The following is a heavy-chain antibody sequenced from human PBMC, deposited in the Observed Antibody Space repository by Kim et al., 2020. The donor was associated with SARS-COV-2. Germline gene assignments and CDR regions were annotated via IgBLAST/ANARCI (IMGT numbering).Heavy chain of an antibody. Sequence: GESLKISCKGSGYSFTSYWISWVRQMPGKGLEWMGRIDPSDSYTNYSPSFQGHVTISADKSISTAYLQWSSLKASDTAMYYCARTYYYDSSGYWGIDYWGQGTLVTVSS. V-gene: IGHV5-10-1*01. CDR3: ARTYYYDSSGYWGIDY. D-gene: IGHD3-22*01. J-gene: IGHJ4*02. CDR1: GYSFTSYW. CDR2: IDPSDSYT.